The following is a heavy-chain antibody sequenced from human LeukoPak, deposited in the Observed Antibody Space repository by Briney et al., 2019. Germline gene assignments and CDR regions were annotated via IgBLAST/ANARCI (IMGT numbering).Heavy chain of an antibody. Sequence: PGGSLRDSCAASGFTFSDHYIDWVRQAPGKGLEWIGRIKTVVDRDTTQYAASVKGRFTISRDDSKNSVYLQMNTLETEDTAVYFCADVGAYDYWGQRPLVRVSS. V-gene: IGHV3-72*01. D-gene: IGHD1-26*01. CDR3: ADVGAYDY. J-gene: IGHJ4*02. CDR2: IKTVVDRDTT. CDR1: GFTFSDHY.